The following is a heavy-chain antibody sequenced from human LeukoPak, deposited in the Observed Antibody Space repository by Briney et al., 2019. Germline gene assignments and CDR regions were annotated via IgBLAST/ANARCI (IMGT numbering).Heavy chain of an antibody. D-gene: IGHD3-9*01. CDR2: IYYSGST. CDR3: AREGGLRYFGFDY. Sequence: SETLSLTCTVSGGSISSYYWSWIRQPPGKGLEWIGYIYYSGSTNYNPSLKSRVTISVDTSKNQFSLKLSSVTAADTAVYYCAREGGLRYFGFDYWGQGTLVTVSS. CDR1: GGSISSYY. J-gene: IGHJ4*02. V-gene: IGHV4-59*01.